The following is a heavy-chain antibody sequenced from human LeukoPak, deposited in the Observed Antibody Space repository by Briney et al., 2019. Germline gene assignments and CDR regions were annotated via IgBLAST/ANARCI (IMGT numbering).Heavy chain of an antibody. Sequence: GGSLRLSCAASGFTFRSYSMNWVRQAPGKGLDWVSSITSSSTYIYYADSVKGRFTISRDNAKNSLYLQMNSLRAEDTAVYYCARDSTTADYYYYYMDVWGKGTTVTVSS. CDR2: ITSSSTYI. J-gene: IGHJ6*03. D-gene: IGHD1-26*01. V-gene: IGHV3-21*01. CDR1: GFTFRSYS. CDR3: ARDSTTADYYYYYMDV.